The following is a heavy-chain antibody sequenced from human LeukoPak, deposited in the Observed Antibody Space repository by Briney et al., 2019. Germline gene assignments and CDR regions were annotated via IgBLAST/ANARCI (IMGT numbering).Heavy chain of an antibody. J-gene: IGHJ4*02. CDR3: ARYHTALNY. CDR2: IYSGGST. CDR1: GFAFSSYG. D-gene: IGHD5-18*01. Sequence: GGSLRLSCAASGFAFSSYGMTWVRQAPGKGLEWVSVIYSGGSTYCADSVKGRFTISRDNSKNTLYLQMNNLRVEDTAVYFCARYHTALNYWGQGTLVTASS. V-gene: IGHV3-53*01.